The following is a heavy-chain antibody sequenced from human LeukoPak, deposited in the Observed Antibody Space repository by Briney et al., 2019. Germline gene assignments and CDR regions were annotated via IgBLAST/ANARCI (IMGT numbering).Heavy chain of an antibody. CDR1: GGSISSGDYY. Sequence: SETLSLTCTVSGGSISSGDYYWGWIRQPPGKGLEWIGYIYYSGSTYYNPSLKSRVTISVDTSKNQFSLKLSSVTAADTAVYYCARPSFGVGAMVPHYFDYWGQGTLVTVSS. V-gene: IGHV4-30-4*01. J-gene: IGHJ4*02. D-gene: IGHD5-18*01. CDR2: IYYSGST. CDR3: ARPSFGVGAMVPHYFDY.